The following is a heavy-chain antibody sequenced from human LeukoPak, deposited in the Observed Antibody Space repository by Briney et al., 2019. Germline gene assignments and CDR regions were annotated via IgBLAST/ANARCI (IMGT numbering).Heavy chain of an antibody. J-gene: IGHJ6*02. V-gene: IGHV7-4-1*02. CDR3: ARVSAPGSGSYYYYYYGMDV. D-gene: IGHD3-10*01. CDR2: INTNTGNP. CDR1: GYTFISYG. Sequence: ASVKVSCKASGYTFISYGISWVRQAPGQGLEWMGWINTNTGNPTYAQGFTGRFVFSLDTSVSTAYLQISSLKAEDTAVYYCARVSAPGSGSYYYYYYGMDVWGQGTTVTVSS.